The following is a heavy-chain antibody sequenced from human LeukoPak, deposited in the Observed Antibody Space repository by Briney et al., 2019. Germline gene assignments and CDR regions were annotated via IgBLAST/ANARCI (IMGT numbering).Heavy chain of an antibody. D-gene: IGHD5-18*01. V-gene: IGHV3-74*01. Sequence: GGSLRLSCAASGFTFRNYWMHWIRQAPGKGLVWVSRIHTDGSSTNYADSVKGRFTISRDNAKNTLYLQMNSLSAEDTGVYYYARGGSGYSYGEFGYWGQGTLVTVSS. CDR2: IHTDGSST. CDR1: GFTFRNYW. CDR3: ARGGSGYSYGEFGY. J-gene: IGHJ4*02.